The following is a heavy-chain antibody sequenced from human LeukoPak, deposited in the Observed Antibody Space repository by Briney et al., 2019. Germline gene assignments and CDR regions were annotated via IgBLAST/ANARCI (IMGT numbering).Heavy chain of an antibody. D-gene: IGHD4-23*01. CDR3: ARADYGGTYYYYYHMDV. V-gene: IGHV4-59*01. Sequence: SETLSLTCTVSGGSISSYYWSWIRQPPGKGLEWIGYIYYSGSTNYNPSLKSRVTISVDTSKNQFSLKLSSVTAADTAVYYCARADYGGTYYYYYHMDVWGKGTTVTVSS. CDR2: IYYSGST. CDR1: GGSISSYY. J-gene: IGHJ6*03.